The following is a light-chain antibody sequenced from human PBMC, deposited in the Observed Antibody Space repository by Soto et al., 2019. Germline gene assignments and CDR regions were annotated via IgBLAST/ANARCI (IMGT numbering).Light chain of an antibody. J-gene: IGLJ1*01. CDR2: EVS. CDR3: SSYTTGSTLYV. V-gene: IGLV2-14*02. Sequence: QSVLTQPASVSGSPGQSITISCTGTSSDVGSYNLISWYQQHPGKAPKLMIFEVSNRPSGVSNRFSGSKSGNTASLTIAGLQAEDEADYHCSSYTTGSTLYVFGGGTKLTVL. CDR1: SSDVGSYNL.